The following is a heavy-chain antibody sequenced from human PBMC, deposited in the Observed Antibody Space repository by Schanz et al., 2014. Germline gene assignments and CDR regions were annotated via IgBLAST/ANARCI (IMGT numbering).Heavy chain of an antibody. J-gene: IGHJ4*02. V-gene: IGHV3-30-3*01. Sequence: QVQLVESGGGVVQPGGSLRLSCAASGFTFSSYAMHWVRQAPGKGLEWVAVMSYDGSNKYYADSVKGRFTISRDTPKNTLYVQMNSLRADDTAVYYCARDPNTSAWLPYFDTWGQGTLVTVSS. CDR2: MSYDGSNK. CDR1: GFTFSSYA. CDR3: ARDPNTSAWLPYFDT. D-gene: IGHD6-19*01.